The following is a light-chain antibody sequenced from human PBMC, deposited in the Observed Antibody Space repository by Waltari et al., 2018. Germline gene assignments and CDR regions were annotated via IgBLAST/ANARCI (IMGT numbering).Light chain of an antibody. Sequence: QSVLTQPPSVSGAPGQRVTISCTGSSSNIGAGNDVHWYQHLPGTAPKLLIYGNPDRPSGVPDRFSCSKSGTSASLAITGLRAEDEGDYYCQSFDSNLNGGVLFGGGTKLTVL. V-gene: IGLV1-40*01. J-gene: IGLJ2*01. CDR1: SSNIGAGND. CDR3: QSFDSNLNGGVL. CDR2: GNP.